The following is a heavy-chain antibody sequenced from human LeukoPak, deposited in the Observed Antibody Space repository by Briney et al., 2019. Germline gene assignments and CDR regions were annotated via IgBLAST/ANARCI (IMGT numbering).Heavy chain of an antibody. CDR3: ARILWFGELWIDY. J-gene: IGHJ4*02. D-gene: IGHD3-10*01. V-gene: IGHV3-30*03. CDR2: ISYDGSNK. Sequence: PGGSLRLSCAASGFTFSSYTMNWVRQAPGKGLEWVAVISYDGSNKYYADSVKGRFTISRDNSKNTLYLQMNSLRAEDTAVYYCARILWFGELWIDYWGQGTLVTVSS. CDR1: GFTFSSYT.